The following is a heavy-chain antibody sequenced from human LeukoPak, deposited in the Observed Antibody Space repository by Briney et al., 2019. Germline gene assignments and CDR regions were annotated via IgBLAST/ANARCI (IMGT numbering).Heavy chain of an antibody. Sequence: GGSLRLSCAASGFTFSNYGMNWVRQAPGKGLEWVSYITNGGGNIYYADSVKGRFTISRDNAKNSLFLQMDSLRAEDTAVYYCARDQFSSGWWDAFDVWGRGTMVIVSS. J-gene: IGHJ3*01. CDR1: GFTFSNYG. D-gene: IGHD6-19*01. V-gene: IGHV3-48*04. CDR3: ARDQFSSGWWDAFDV. CDR2: ITNGGGNI.